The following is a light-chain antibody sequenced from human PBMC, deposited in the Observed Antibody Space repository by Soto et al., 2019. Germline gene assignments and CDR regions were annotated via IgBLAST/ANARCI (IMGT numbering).Light chain of an antibody. CDR1: QSVSNNY. CDR3: QQYGSSGT. Sequence: EIVLTQSPGTLSLSPGERATLSCRASQSVSNNYLAWYQQKPGQAPRLLIYGASNRATGIPDRFSGSGSGTDSTLTIRRLEPEDFAVYYCQQYGSSGTVGQGTQLDIK. V-gene: IGKV3-20*01. CDR2: GAS. J-gene: IGKJ1*01.